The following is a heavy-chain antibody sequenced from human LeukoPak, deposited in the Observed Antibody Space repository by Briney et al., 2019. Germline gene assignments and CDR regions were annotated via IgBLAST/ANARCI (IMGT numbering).Heavy chain of an antibody. CDR2: IKSKTDGGTT. D-gene: IGHD3-16*02. V-gene: IGHV3-15*01. Sequence: GGSLRLSCAASGFTFSNAWMSWVRQAPGKRLEWVGRIKSKTDGGTTDYAAPVKGRFTISRDDSKNTLYLQMNSLKTEDTAVYYCTTGPSYDYVWGSYRYTPFDYWGQGTLVTVSS. J-gene: IGHJ4*02. CDR3: TTGPSYDYVWGSYRYTPFDY. CDR1: GFTFSNAW.